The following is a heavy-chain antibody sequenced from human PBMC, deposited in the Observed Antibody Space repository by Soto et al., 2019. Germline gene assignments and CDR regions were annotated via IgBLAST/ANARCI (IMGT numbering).Heavy chain of an antibody. CDR3: VRVGDYSDNNGYPLFDY. Sequence: QVQLQESGPGLLKPSETLSLTCTVSGASMSNYYWSWIRQPAGKGLEWIGRIFGSGETYYNPSLKSRVILSVDLSKSQFSLELTSVTAADTAVYFCVRVGDYSDNNGYPLFDYWGQGTLVTVSP. V-gene: IGHV4-4*07. D-gene: IGHD3-22*01. J-gene: IGHJ4*02. CDR2: IFGSGET. CDR1: GASMSNYY.